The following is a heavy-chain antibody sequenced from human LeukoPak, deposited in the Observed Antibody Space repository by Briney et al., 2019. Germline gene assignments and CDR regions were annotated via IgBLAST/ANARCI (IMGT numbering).Heavy chain of an antibody. Sequence: SQTLSLTCTVSGGSIGSGGYSRSWIRQHPGKGLEWIGYIYYSGSTYYNPSLKSRVTISVDTSKNQFSLKLTSVTAADTAVYYCASHYDSSGYYDSYFDYWGQGTLVTVSS. CDR3: ASHYDSSGYYDSYFDY. V-gene: IGHV4-31*03. D-gene: IGHD3-22*01. CDR2: IYYSGST. CDR1: GGSIGSGGYS. J-gene: IGHJ4*02.